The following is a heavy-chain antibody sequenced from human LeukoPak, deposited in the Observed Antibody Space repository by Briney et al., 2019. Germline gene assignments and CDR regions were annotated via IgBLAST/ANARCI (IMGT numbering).Heavy chain of an antibody. J-gene: IGHJ4*02. CDR1: GFTFSSYA. V-gene: IGHV3-9*01. CDR3: AKENTGGYYDILTGYPNFDY. CDR2: ISWNSGSI. D-gene: IGHD3-9*01. Sequence: GGSLRLSCAASGFTFSSYAMHWVRQAPGKGLEWVSGISWNSGSIGYADSVKGRFTISRDNAKNSLYLQMNGLRAEDTALYYCAKENTGGYYDILTGYPNFDYWGQGTLVTVSS.